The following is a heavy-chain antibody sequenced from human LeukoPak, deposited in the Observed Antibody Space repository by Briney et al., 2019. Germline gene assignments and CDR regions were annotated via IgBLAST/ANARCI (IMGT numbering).Heavy chain of an antibody. CDR1: GYTFTSYA. D-gene: IGHD2-15*01. CDR2: INAGNGNT. Sequence: ASVKVSCMASGYTFTSYAMHWVRQAPGQRLEWMGWINAGNGNTKYSQKFQGRVTITRDTSASTAYMELSSLRSEDTAVYYCARGYCSGGSCYYYGMDVWGQGTTVTVSS. V-gene: IGHV1-3*01. CDR3: ARGYCSGGSCYYYGMDV. J-gene: IGHJ6*02.